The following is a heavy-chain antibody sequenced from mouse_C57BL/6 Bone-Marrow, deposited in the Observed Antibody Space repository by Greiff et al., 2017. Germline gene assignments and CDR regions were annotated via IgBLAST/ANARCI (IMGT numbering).Heavy chain of an antibody. Sequence: EVQLLQSGPELVKPGASVKISCKASGYSFTGYYMHWVKQSPGNILDWIGYISPYNGVSSYNQKFKGKATLTVDKSSSTAYMELHSLTSEDSAVYYVVSYYDGSSEFAFWGQGTLVTVSA. CDR1: GYSFTGYY. D-gene: IGHD1-1*01. V-gene: IGHV1-31*01. J-gene: IGHJ3*01. CDR3: VSYYDGSSEFAF. CDR2: ISPYNGVS.